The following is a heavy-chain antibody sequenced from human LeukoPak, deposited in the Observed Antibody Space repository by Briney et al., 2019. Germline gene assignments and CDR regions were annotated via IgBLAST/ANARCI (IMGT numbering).Heavy chain of an antibody. J-gene: IGHJ4*02. CDR3: ARDFRGYSGYHRGY. D-gene: IGHD5-12*01. CDR1: GFTFSSYE. V-gene: IGHV3-48*03. CDR2: ISSSGSTT. Sequence: GGSLRLSCAASGFTFSSYEMNWVRQAPGKGLEWVSYISSSGSTTHYADSVKGRFIISRDNAKNSLYLQTNSLRVEDTAVYYCARDFRGYSGYHRGYWGQGTLVTVSS.